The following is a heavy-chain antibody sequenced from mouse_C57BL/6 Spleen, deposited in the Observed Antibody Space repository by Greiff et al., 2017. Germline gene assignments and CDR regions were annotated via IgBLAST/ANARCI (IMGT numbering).Heavy chain of an antibody. CDR1: GFTFSDYG. D-gene: IGHD2-2*01. CDR2: ISSGSSTI. J-gene: IGHJ2*02. CDR3: ARWLPYYFDD. Sequence: EVNVVESGGGLVKPGGSLKLSCAASGFTFSDYGMHWVRQAPEKGLEWVAYISSGSSTIYYADTVKGRFTISRDNAKNTLFLQMTRLRSEDTAMYYCARWLPYYFDDWGQGTSLTVSS. V-gene: IGHV5-17*01.